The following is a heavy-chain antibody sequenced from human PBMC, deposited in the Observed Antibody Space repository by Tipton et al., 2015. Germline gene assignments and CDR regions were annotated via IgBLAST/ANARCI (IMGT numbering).Heavy chain of an antibody. V-gene: IGHV4-39*01. CDR2: IYYSGST. CDR1: GDSISSGSYY. CDR3: ARSLFPETAGLENWFDP. J-gene: IGHJ5*02. Sequence: TLSLTCTVSGDSISSGSYYWGWIRQPPGKGLEWIGSIYYSGSTYYNPSLKSRVTISVDTSKNQFSLKLSSVTAVDTAVYYCARSLFPETAGLENWFDPWGQGTLVTVSS. D-gene: IGHD6-13*01.